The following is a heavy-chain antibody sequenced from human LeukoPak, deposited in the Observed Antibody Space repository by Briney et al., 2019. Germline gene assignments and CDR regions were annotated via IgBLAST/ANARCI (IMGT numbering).Heavy chain of an antibody. CDR2: ISTQSGNT. D-gene: IGHD4-17*01. J-gene: IGHJ4*02. CDR1: GYTLTSYG. Sequence: ASVKVSCKASGYTLTSYGINWMRQAPGQGLEWMGWISTQSGNTNYAQKVQGRLTLTTDRSTNTAYMELRSLRSDDTAVYYCARGAYGDKWGQGTMVTVS. CDR3: ARGAYGDK. V-gene: IGHV1-18*01.